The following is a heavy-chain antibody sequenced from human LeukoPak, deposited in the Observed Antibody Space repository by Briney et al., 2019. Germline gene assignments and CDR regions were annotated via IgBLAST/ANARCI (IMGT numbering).Heavy chain of an antibody. J-gene: IGHJ4*02. Sequence: SETLSLTCTVSGGSISSYYWSWIRQPPGKGLEWIGYIYYSGSTNYNPSLKSRVTISVDTSKNQFSLKLSSVTAVDTAVYYCARHVPYYYGSGSYDYWGQGTLVTVSS. CDR1: GGSISSYY. V-gene: IGHV4-59*08. CDR2: IYYSGST. CDR3: ARHVPYYYGSGSYDY. D-gene: IGHD3-10*01.